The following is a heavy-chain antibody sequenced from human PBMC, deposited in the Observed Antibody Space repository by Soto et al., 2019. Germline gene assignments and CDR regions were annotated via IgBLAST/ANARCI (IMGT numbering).Heavy chain of an antibody. V-gene: IGHV4-61*08. D-gene: IGHD6-19*01. CDR2: LYYSGVT. J-gene: IGHJ5*02. CDR3: TREQSDDNYFDP. Sequence: SETLSLTCTVSGAALSSGGYFYTWVRQPPGKGLEWLGYLYYSGVTNYNPSLKSRVTISLDKSKSQFSLRLISVTAADTAVYYCTREQSDDNYFDPWGQGTLVTVSS. CDR1: GAALSSGGYF.